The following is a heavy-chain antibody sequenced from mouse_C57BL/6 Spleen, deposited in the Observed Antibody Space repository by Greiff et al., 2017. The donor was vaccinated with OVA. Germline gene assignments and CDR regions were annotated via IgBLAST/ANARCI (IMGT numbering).Heavy chain of an antibody. CDR3: TRPLTGTDD. Sequence: QVQLQQSGAELVRPGASVTLSCKASGYTFTDYEMHWVKQTPVHGLEWIGAIDPETGGTAYNQKFKGKAILTADKSSSTAYMELRSLTSEDSAVYYCTRPLTGTDDWGQGTTLTVSS. J-gene: IGHJ2*01. CDR2: IDPETGGT. V-gene: IGHV1-15*01. D-gene: IGHD4-1*01. CDR1: GYTFTDYE.